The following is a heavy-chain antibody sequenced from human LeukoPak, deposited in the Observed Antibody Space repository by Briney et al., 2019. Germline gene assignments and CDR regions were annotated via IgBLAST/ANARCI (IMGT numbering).Heavy chain of an antibody. D-gene: IGHD3-22*01. CDR2: INAGNGNT. V-gene: IGHV1-3*01. Sequence: ASVKVSCKASGGTFSSYAISWVRQAPGQGLEWKGWINAGNGNTKYSQKFQGRVTITRDTSASTAYMELSSLRSEDTAVYYCARDLDSSREDVWGQGTTVTVSS. J-gene: IGHJ6*02. CDR1: GGTFSSYA. CDR3: ARDLDSSREDV.